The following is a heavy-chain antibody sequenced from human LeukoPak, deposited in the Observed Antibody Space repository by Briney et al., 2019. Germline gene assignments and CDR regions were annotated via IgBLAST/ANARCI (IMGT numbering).Heavy chain of an antibody. CDR2: IRSKAYGETA. V-gene: IGHV3-49*03. J-gene: IGHJ4*02. CDR3: TRDRGAYNLYDY. D-gene: IGHD1-1*01. CDR1: GFTFGDYA. Sequence: GGSPRLSCTASGFTFGDYAMSWIRQAPGKGLEWVGFIRSKAYGETADYAASVKGRFTISRGDSKAIAYLQMNSLKTEDTAVYHCTRDRGAYNLYDYWGQGTLVTVSS.